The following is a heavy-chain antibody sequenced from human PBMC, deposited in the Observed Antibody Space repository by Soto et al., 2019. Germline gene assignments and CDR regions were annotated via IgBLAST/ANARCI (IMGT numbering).Heavy chain of an antibody. CDR1: GFTFTTAW. Sequence: GVSLRLSCAASGFTFTTAWMIWVRQAPGKGLEWVGHIKTKIEGEATNYAIPVKGRFSISRDDSTNTQYLQMNSLKSEDTAVYFCAADVPTAGAGEFDFWGQGTLVTVSS. D-gene: IGHD6-19*01. CDR3: AADVPTAGAGEFDF. J-gene: IGHJ4*02. CDR2: IKTKIEGEAT. V-gene: IGHV3-15*01.